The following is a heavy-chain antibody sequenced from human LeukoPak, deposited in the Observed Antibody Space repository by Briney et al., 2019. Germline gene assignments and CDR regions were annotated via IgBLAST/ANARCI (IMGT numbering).Heavy chain of an antibody. Sequence: GGSLRLSCAASGFTFDDYAMHWVRQAPGKGLEWVSGISWNSGSIGYADSVKGRFTISRDNAKNSLYLQMNSLRAEDTALYYCAKGGGPYYYYGMDVWGQGTTVTVSS. J-gene: IGHJ6*02. CDR1: GFTFDDYA. CDR3: AKGGGPYYYYGMDV. V-gene: IGHV3-9*01. D-gene: IGHD3-10*01. CDR2: ISWNSGSI.